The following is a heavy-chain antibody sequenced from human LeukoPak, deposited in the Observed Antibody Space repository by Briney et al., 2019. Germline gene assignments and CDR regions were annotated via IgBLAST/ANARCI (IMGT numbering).Heavy chain of an antibody. V-gene: IGHV1-69*04. D-gene: IGHD2-2*02. CDR3: ARDGCSSTSCYTSYYYYGMDV. CDR2: IIPIFGIA. Sequence: SVKVSCKASGGTFSSYAISWVRQAPGQGLEWMGRIIPIFGIANYAQKFQGRVTITADKSTSTAYMELSSLRSEDTAVYHCARDGCSSTSCYTSYYYYGMDVWGQGTTVTVSS. CDR1: GGTFSSYA. J-gene: IGHJ6*02.